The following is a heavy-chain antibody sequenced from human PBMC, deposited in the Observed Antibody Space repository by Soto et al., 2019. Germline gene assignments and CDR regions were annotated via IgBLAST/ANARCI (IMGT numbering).Heavy chain of an antibody. CDR3: ARVHKEELVTVPAAHYDH. Sequence: QVRLQESGPGLVKSSETLSLTCTVSGGSLSSFYWGWIRRPPGKGLEWIGYIYHSGTTRYNSSLKSLVTMSVDSSKNEFSLKLTSVTAADTATYYCARVHKEELVTVPAAHYDHWGHGTLVTVAS. V-gene: IGHV4-59*01. CDR1: GGSLSSFY. J-gene: IGHJ4*01. CDR2: IYHSGTT. D-gene: IGHD2-2*01.